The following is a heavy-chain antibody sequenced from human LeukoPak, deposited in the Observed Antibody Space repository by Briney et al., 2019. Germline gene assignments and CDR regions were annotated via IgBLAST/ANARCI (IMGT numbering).Heavy chain of an antibody. CDR2: ISAYNGNT. Sequence: ASVKVSCKASGYTFTSYYMHWVRQAPGQGLEWMGWISAYNGNTNYAQKLQGRVTMTTDTSTSTAYMELRGLRSDDTAVYYCARDLLGVLYWGQGALVTVSS. D-gene: IGHD2-8*01. J-gene: IGHJ4*02. V-gene: IGHV1-18*04. CDR1: GYTFTSYY. CDR3: ARDLLGVLY.